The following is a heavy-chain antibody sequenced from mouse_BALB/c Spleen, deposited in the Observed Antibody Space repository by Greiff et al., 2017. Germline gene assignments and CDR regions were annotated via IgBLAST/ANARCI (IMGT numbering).Heavy chain of an antibody. CDR3: ARATHWYFDV. V-gene: IGHV1-4*02. CDR1: GYTFTSYT. CDR2: INPSSGYT. J-gene: IGHJ1*01. Sequence: VKLQESAAELARPGASVKMSCKASGYTFTSYTMHWVKQRPGQGLEWIGYINPSSGYTEYNQKFKDKTTLTADKSSSTAYMQLSSLTSEDSAVYYCARATHWYFDVWGAGTTVTVSS.